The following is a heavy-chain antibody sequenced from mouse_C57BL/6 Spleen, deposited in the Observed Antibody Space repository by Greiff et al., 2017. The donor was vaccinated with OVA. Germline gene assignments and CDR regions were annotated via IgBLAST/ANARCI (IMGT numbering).Heavy chain of an antibody. J-gene: IGHJ4*01. D-gene: IGHD3-3*01. Sequence: QVQLQQSGAELARPGASVKLSCKASGYTFTSYGISWVKQRTGQGLDWIGEIYPRSGNTYYNEKFKGKATLTADKSSSTAYMELRSLTSEDSAVYFCARRKGLAMDYWGQGTSVTVSS. CDR3: ARRKGLAMDY. V-gene: IGHV1-81*01. CDR2: IYPRSGNT. CDR1: GYTFTSYG.